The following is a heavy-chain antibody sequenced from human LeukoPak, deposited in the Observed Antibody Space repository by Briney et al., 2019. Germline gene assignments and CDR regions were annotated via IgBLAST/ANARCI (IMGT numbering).Heavy chain of an antibody. V-gene: IGHV3-48*03. D-gene: IGHD2-2*01. J-gene: IGHJ5*02. CDR3: ARDLGSCSSNRCQTNWFHP. CDR1: GFTFSSYE. Sequence: GGSLRLSCAASGFTFSSYEMNWVRQAPGKGLEWVSYISGSGTTIYYADSVKGRFTISRDNAKNTLYLQMNSLRAEDTAMYYCARDLGSCSSNRCQTNWFHPWGQGTLVTVSS. CDR2: ISGSGTTI.